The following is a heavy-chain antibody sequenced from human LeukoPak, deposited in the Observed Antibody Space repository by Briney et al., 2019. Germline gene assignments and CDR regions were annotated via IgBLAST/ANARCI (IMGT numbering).Heavy chain of an antibody. J-gene: IGHJ4*02. CDR1: GDSFTSYW. D-gene: IGHD3-22*01. V-gene: IGHV5-51*01. CDR3: ARLAGYYDSSGVDLYYFDY. Sequence: GESLKISCKGSGDSFTSYWIGWVRQMPGKGLEWMGIIYPGDSDTRYSPSFQGQVTISADKSISTAYLQWSSLKASDTAMYYCARLAGYYDSSGVDLYYFDYWGQGTLVTVSS. CDR2: IYPGDSDT.